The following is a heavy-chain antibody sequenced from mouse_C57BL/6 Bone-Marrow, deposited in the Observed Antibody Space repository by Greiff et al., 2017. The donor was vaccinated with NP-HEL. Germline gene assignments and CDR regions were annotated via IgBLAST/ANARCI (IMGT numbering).Heavy chain of an antibody. D-gene: IGHD1-1*01. CDR2: IDPEDGET. CDR3: ARDYGSSHWYFDV. Sequence: EVQVVESGAELVKPGASVKLSCTASGFNIKDYYMHWVKQRTEQGLEWIGRIDPEDGETKYAPKFQGKATITADTSSKTAYLQLSSLTSEDTAVYYCARDYGSSHWYFDVWGTGTTVTVSS. V-gene: IGHV14-2*01. J-gene: IGHJ1*03. CDR1: GFNIKDYY.